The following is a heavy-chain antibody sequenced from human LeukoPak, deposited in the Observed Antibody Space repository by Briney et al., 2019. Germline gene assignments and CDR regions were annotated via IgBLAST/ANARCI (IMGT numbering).Heavy chain of an antibody. V-gene: IGHV1-18*01. CDR3: ARDTEYYYDSSGTDY. J-gene: IGHJ4*02. D-gene: IGHD3-22*01. CDR2: ISAYNGNT. Sequence: GASVKVSCKASGYTFTSYGISWVRQAPGQGLEWMGWISAYNGNTNYAQKLQGRVTMTTDTSTSTAYMELRSLRSDDTAVYCCARDTEYYYDSSGTDYWGQGTLVTVSS. CDR1: GYTFTSYG.